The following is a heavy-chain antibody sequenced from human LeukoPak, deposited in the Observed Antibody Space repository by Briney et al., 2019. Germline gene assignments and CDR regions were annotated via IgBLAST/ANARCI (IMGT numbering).Heavy chain of an antibody. CDR1: GFTFSSYG. Sequence: GGSLRLSCAASGFTFSSYGMHWVRQAPGKGLEWVAFIRYDGSNKYYADSVKGRFTISRDNSKNTLYLQMNSLRAEDTAVYYCAKDHGLFDSGWYKIYYYYYMDVWGKGTTVTVSS. CDR3: AKDHGLFDSGWYKIYYYYYMDV. D-gene: IGHD6-19*01. J-gene: IGHJ6*03. CDR2: IRYDGSNK. V-gene: IGHV3-30*02.